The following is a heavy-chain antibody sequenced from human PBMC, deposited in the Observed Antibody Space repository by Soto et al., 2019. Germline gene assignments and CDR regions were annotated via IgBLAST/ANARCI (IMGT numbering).Heavy chain of an antibody. CDR3: AKDMGPIIRQDAFDI. J-gene: IGHJ3*02. Sequence: PGGSLRLSCAASGLTFDDYAMHWVRQAPGKGLEWVSGISWNSGSIGYADSVKGRFTISRDNAKNSLYLQMNSLRAEDTALYYCAKDMGPIIRQDAFDIWGQGTMVTVSS. CDR1: GLTFDDYA. V-gene: IGHV3-9*01. CDR2: ISWNSGSI.